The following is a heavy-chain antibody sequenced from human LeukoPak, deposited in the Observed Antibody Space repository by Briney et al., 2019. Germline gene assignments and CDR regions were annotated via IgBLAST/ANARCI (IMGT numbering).Heavy chain of an antibody. V-gene: IGHV4-34*01. Sequence: SETLSLTCAVYGGSFSGYYWSWIRQPPGKGLEWIGEINHSGSTNYNPSLKSRVTISVDTSKNQFSLKLSSVTAADTAVYYCARGRSSFITGTRGYYYYGMDVWGQGTTVTVSS. D-gene: IGHD1-7*01. CDR2: INHSGST. J-gene: IGHJ6*02. CDR1: GGSFSGYY. CDR3: ARGRSSFITGTRGYYYYGMDV.